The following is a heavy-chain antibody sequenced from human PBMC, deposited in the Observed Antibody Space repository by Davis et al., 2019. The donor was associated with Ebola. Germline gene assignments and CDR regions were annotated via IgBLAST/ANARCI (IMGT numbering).Heavy chain of an antibody. J-gene: IGHJ3*02. CDR3: ATGSITMIVVVGDI. CDR1: GGSFSGYY. CDR2: INHSGST. D-gene: IGHD3-22*01. V-gene: IGHV4-34*01. Sequence: SETLSLTCAVYGGSFSGYYWSWIRQPPGKGLEWIGEINHSGSTNYNPSLKSRVTISVDTSKNQFSLKLSSVTAADTAVYYCATGSITMIVVVGDIWGQGTMVTVSS.